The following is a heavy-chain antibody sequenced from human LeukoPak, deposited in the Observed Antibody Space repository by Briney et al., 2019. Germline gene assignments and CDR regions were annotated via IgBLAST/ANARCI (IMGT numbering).Heavy chain of an antibody. CDR1: GGTFSSYA. CDR2: IIPIFGTA. D-gene: IGHD2-8*01. CDR3: ATRAVPIVLMVYAHYYYYYMDV. Sequence: SVKVSCKASGGTFSSYAISWVRQAPGQGLEWMGGIIPIFGTANYAQKFQGRVTITTDESTSTAYMELSSLRSEDTAVYYCATRAVPIVLMVYAHYYYYYMDVWGKGTTVTVSS. J-gene: IGHJ6*03. V-gene: IGHV1-69*05.